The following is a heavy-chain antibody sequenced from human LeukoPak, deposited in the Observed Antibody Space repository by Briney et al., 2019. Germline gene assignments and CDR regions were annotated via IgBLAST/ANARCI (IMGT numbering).Heavy chain of an antibody. V-gene: IGHV3-23*01. CDR3: AKDPIDFWSGYFDY. CDR1: GFTCSSYA. CDR2: ISGSGGST. Sequence: QSGGSLRLSCAASGFTCSSYAMSWVRQAPGKGLEWVAAISGSGGSTYYAYSVNGRFTISRDNSKNTLYLQMNSLRAEDTAVYYCAKDPIDFWSGYFDYWGQGTLVTVSS. J-gene: IGHJ4*02. D-gene: IGHD3-3*01.